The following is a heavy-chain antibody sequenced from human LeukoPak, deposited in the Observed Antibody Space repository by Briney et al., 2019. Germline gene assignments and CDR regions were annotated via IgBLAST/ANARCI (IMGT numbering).Heavy chain of an antibody. V-gene: IGHV3-23*01. D-gene: IGHD6-19*01. Sequence: GGSLRLSCAASGFTFSNYAMSWVRQAPGKGLEWVSVISYSGSGTYYAQSVKGRYTISRDNSENTLYLQMNSVRDEDTALYNCTRDGYESTVADAFDIWGQGTMVTVSS. J-gene: IGHJ3*02. CDR1: GFTFSNYA. CDR3: TRDGYESTVADAFDI. CDR2: ISYSGSGT.